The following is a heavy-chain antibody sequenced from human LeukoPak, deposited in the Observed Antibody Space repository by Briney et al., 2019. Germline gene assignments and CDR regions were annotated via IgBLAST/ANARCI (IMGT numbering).Heavy chain of an antibody. V-gene: IGHV4-31*03. CDR2: IYYSGST. J-gene: IGHJ4*02. D-gene: IGHD6-6*01. Sequence: SETLSLTCTVSGGSISSGGYYWSWIRQHPGKGLEWIGYIYYSGSTYYSPSLKSRVTISVDTSKNQFSLKLSSVTAANTAVYYCARDSHGYSSSSHLGYWGQGTLVTVSS. CDR3: ARDSHGYSSSSHLGY. CDR1: GGSISSGGYY.